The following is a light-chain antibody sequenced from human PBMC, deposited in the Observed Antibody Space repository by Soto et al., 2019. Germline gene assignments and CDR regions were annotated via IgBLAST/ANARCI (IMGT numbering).Light chain of an antibody. CDR3: CSYAGRSTFHCV. V-gene: IGLV2-23*03. CDR1: SSDVGGDNL. CDR2: DGS. J-gene: IGLJ3*02. Sequence: QSALTQPASVSGSPGQSVTISCTGTSSDVGGDNLVYWYQQHPGKAPKLLIYDGSKRPSGVSNRFSGSKSGNTASLTISGLQPEDEADYYYCSYAGRSTFHCVFGVGTKLTVL.